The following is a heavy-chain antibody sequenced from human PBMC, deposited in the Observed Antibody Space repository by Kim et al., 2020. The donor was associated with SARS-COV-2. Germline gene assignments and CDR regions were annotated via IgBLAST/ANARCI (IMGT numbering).Heavy chain of an antibody. D-gene: IGHD3-10*01. CDR3: ARYGPESFDF. V-gene: IGHV1-3*01. J-gene: IGHJ4*02. CDR2: KT. Sequence: KTKYSQKCKGRVTITRDTSASTAYMEMSRLRSEDTAVYYWARYGPESFDFWGQGTLVTVSS.